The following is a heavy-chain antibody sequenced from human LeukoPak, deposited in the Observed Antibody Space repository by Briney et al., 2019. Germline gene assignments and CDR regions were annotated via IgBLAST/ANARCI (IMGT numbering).Heavy chain of an antibody. D-gene: IGHD3-10*01. V-gene: IGHV4-61*02. Sequence: SETLSLTCTVSGGSISSGSYYWSWIRQPAGKGLEWIGRIYTSGSTNYNPSLKSRVTISVDTSKNQFSLKLSSVTAADTAVYYCARGGDYGSGSYYRNWGQGTLVTVSS. CDR2: IYTSGST. J-gene: IGHJ4*02. CDR3: ARGGDYGSGSYYRN. CDR1: GGSISSGSYY.